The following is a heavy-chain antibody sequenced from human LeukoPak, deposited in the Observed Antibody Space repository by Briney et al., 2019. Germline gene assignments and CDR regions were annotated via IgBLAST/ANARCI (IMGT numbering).Heavy chain of an antibody. CDR2: ISSSSTI. Sequence: GGSLRLSCAASGFTFSTYSLNWVRQAPGKGLEWVSYISSSSTIYYADSVMARFTISRDNAKNSLYLQMNSLRDEDTAIYYCARGDCSSASCIGDYWGQGTLVTVSS. CDR1: GFTFSTYS. CDR3: ARGDCSSASCIGDY. D-gene: IGHD2-2*01. V-gene: IGHV3-48*02. J-gene: IGHJ4*02.